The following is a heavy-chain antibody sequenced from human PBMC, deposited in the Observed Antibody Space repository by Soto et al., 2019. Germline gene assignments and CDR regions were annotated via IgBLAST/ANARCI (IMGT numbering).Heavy chain of an antibody. D-gene: IGHD3-10*01. CDR2: ISWNSGSI. V-gene: IGHV3-9*01. CDR3: SREVQPGVRREYDY. Sequence: LRLSCAASGFTFSSYAMSWVRQAPGKGLEWVSGISWNSGSICYADSVKGRFTISRDNAKNSLYLQMNSLRAEDAAVYYCSREVQPGVRREYDYWGQGALVTVSS. CDR1: GFTFSSYA. J-gene: IGHJ4*02.